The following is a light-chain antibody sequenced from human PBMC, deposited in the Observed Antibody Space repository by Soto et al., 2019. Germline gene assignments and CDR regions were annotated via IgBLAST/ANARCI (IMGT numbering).Light chain of an antibody. CDR1: SSNIGADFG. J-gene: IGLJ1*01. Sequence: QSVLTQPPSVSGAPGLRVTVSCTGNSSNIGADFGVHWYRQVPGTAPKLLIFNNDNRPSGIPDRFSGSRSGSSASLAITGLQAEDEATYYCQSYDSSLSGYVFGSGTKVT. CDR3: QSYDSSLSGYV. CDR2: NND. V-gene: IGLV1-40*01.